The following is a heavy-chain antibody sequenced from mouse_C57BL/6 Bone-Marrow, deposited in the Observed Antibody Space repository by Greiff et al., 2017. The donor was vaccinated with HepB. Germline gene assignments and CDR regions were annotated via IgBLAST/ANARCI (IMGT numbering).Heavy chain of an antibody. V-gene: IGHV1-55*01. D-gene: IGHD4-1*01. J-gene: IGHJ3*01. CDR2: IYPGSGST. CDR1: GYTFTSYW. CDR3: ARDWAWFAY. Sequence: VQLQQSGAELVKPGASVKMSCKASGYTFTSYWITWVKQRPGQGLEWIGDIYPGSGSTNYNEKFKSKATLTVDTSSSTAYMRRSSLTSEDSAVYYCARDWAWFAYWGQGTLGTVSA.